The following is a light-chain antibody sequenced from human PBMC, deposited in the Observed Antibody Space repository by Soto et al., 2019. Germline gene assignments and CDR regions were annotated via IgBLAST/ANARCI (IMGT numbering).Light chain of an antibody. J-gene: IGKJ4*01. Sequence: EIVLTQSPGTLSLSPGERATLSCRASQSVSSSFLAWYQQKPGQAPRLLIYGASNRATGIPDRFSGSGSGTDFTLTISSLQPDDYATYYCQQYNSYSPLTFGGGTKVDIK. CDR3: QQYNSYSPLT. V-gene: IGKV3-20*01. CDR1: QSVSSSF. CDR2: GAS.